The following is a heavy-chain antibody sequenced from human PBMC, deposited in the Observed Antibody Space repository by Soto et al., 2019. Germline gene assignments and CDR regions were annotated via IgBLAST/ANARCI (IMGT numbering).Heavy chain of an antibody. CDR2: ISASGATT. D-gene: IGHD3-10*01. J-gene: IGHJ6*02. Sequence: QAPGEGLEWVSTISASGATTFYADSVKGRFTISRDNSKSTLYLQMNSLRAEDTAVYYCAKWGQCLIPMAPYSYGTDAWVQGTTVTVSS. V-gene: IGHV3-23*01. CDR3: AKWGQCLIPMAPYSYGTDA.